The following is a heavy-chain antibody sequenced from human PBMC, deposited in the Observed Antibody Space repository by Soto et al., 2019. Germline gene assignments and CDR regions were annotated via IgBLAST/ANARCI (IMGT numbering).Heavy chain of an antibody. CDR2: IKSKTDGGTT. CDR1: GFTFSNAW. Sequence: GGSLRLSCAASGFTFSNAWMNWVRQAPGKGLEWVGRIKSKTDGGTTDYAAPVKGRFTISRDDSKNTLYLQMNSLKTEDTAVYYCTSRNGDYSKYYYYGMDVWGQGTTVTVSS. CDR3: TSRNGDYSKYYYYGMDV. V-gene: IGHV3-15*07. D-gene: IGHD4-17*01. J-gene: IGHJ6*02.